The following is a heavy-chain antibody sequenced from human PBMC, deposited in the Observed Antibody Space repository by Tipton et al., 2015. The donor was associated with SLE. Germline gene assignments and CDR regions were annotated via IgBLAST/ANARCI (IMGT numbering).Heavy chain of an antibody. Sequence: TLSLTCTVSGGSITSDSYYWGWVRQPPGKGLEWIGSIYYSGSTYYNPSLKSRATVSVDTSKNQFSLKVTSVTAADTAVYYCASSERAFNIWGQGTMVIVSS. CDR2: IYYSGST. J-gene: IGHJ3*02. CDR3: ASSERAFNI. D-gene: IGHD6-25*01. V-gene: IGHV4-39*01. CDR1: GGSITSDSYY.